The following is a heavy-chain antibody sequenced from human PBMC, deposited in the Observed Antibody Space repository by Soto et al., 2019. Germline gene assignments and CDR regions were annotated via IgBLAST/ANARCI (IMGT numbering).Heavy chain of an antibody. Sequence: PSETLSLTCTVSGGSISSYYWSWIRQPPGKGLEWIGYIYYGGSTNYNPSLKSRVTISVDTSKNQFSLKLSSVTAADTAVYYCARGWIVGAIPPPYYYGMDVWGQGTTVTVSS. D-gene: IGHD1-26*01. CDR2: IYYGGST. V-gene: IGHV4-59*01. CDR3: ARGWIVGAIPPPYYYGMDV. J-gene: IGHJ6*02. CDR1: GGSISSYY.